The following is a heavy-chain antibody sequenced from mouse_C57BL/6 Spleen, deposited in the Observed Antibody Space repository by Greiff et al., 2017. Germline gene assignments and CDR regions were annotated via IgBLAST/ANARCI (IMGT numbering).Heavy chain of an antibody. Sequence: EVQLVESGGGLVKPGGSLKLSCAASGFTFSSYAMSWVRQTPEKRLEWVATISDGGSYTYYPDNVKGRFTISRDNAKNNLYLQMSHLKSEDTAMYYCARDKPIYYDYGYAMDYWGKGTSVTVSS. CDR1: GFTFSSYA. CDR2: ISDGGSYT. J-gene: IGHJ4*01. D-gene: IGHD2-4*01. CDR3: ARDKPIYYDYGYAMDY. V-gene: IGHV5-4*01.